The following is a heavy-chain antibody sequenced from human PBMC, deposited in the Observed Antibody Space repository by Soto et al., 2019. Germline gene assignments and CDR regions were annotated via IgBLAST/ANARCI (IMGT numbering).Heavy chain of an antibody. CDR1: GFTFGSYW. V-gene: IGHV3-74*01. CDR2: IDSDGSST. CDR3: ARGRPYGMDV. Sequence: GSLRLSCAASGFTFGSYWMNWVRQAPGKGLVWVSRIDSDGSSTTYADSVKGRFTTSRDNAKNTLYLQMSSLRVEDTAMYYCARGRPYGMDVWGQGTTVTVSS. J-gene: IGHJ6*02.